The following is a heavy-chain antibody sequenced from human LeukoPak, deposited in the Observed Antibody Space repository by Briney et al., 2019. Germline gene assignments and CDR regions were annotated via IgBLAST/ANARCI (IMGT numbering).Heavy chain of an antibody. D-gene: IGHD3-22*01. CDR3: ATPYHYYDSSGYLIY. CDR1: GGTFSSYA. V-gene: IGHV1-69*04. J-gene: IGHJ4*02. CDR2: IIPILGIA. Sequence: SVKVSCKASGGTFSSYAISWARQAPGQGLEWMGRIIPILGIANYAQKFQGRVTITADKSTSTAYMELSSLRSEDTAVYYCATPYHYYDSSGYLIYWGQGTLVTVSS.